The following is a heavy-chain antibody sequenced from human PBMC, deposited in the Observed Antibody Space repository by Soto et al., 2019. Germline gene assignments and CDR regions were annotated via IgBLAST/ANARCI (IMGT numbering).Heavy chain of an antibody. D-gene: IGHD3-10*01. CDR1: GGTFSSYT. Sequence: QVQLVQSGAEVKKPGSSVKVSCKASGGTFSSYTISWVRQAPGQGLEWMGRIIPILGVANYAPKFQGRVTITADKATSTAYMELSSLRSEDTAVYYCVSLMSSGYYYGMDVWCHWTTVTVSS. J-gene: IGHJ6*02. CDR3: VSLMSSGYYYGMDV. V-gene: IGHV1-69*02. CDR2: IIPILGVA.